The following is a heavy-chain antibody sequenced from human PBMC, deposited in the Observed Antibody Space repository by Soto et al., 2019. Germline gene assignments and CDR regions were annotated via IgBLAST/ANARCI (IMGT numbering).Heavy chain of an antibody. Sequence: GASVKVSCKASGYTFTSYDINWVRQATGQGLEWMGWMNPNSGNTGYAQKFQGRVTMTRNTSISTAYMELSSLRSEDTAVYYCASGSYGDYGLDDAFDIWGQGTMVTVSS. CDR1: GYTFTSYD. CDR2: MNPNSGNT. D-gene: IGHD4-17*01. V-gene: IGHV1-8*01. CDR3: ASGSYGDYGLDDAFDI. J-gene: IGHJ3*02.